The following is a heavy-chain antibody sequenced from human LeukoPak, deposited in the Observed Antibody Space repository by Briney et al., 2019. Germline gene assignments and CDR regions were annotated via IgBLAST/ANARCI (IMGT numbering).Heavy chain of an antibody. J-gene: IGHJ4*02. V-gene: IGHV3-23*01. CDR2: ITAGGDST. CDR1: GFTVSSNY. CDR3: AKLKGSSWGGVDH. D-gene: IGHD6-13*01. Sequence: GGSLRLSCAASGFTVSSNYMSWVRQAPGKGLDWVSAITAGGDSTYYADSVKGRFTISRDNSKNTLYLQMNSLRAEDTAVYYCAKLKGSSWGGVDHWGQGTLVTVSS.